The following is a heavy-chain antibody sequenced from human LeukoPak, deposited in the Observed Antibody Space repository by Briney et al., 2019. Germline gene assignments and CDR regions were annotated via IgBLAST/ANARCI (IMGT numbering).Heavy chain of an antibody. V-gene: IGHV4-34*01. CDR3: ARGRSIAAARWFDP. J-gene: IGHJ5*02. D-gene: IGHD6-13*01. CDR2: INHSGST. CDR1: GGSFSGYY. Sequence: SETLSLTCAVYGGSFSGYYWSWIRQPPGKGLEWIGEINHSGSTNYNPSLKSRVTISVDTSKKQFSLKLSSVTAADTAVYYCARGRSIAAARWFDPWGQGILVTVSS.